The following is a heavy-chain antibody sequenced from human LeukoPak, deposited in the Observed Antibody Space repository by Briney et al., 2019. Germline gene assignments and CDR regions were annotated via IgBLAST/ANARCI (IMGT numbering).Heavy chain of an antibody. CDR2: MNNGPGAT. Sequence: GGSLRLSCAASGFSFSTSPMSWVHQPPGKGLEWVSAMNNGPGATFYRHSVRGRFTISRDDSKSTLYLQMNSLRAEDTGTYYCAKTHYDLLDVWGQGTTVTVSS. D-gene: IGHD5-12*01. J-gene: IGHJ6*02. CDR3: AKTHYDLLDV. V-gene: IGHV3-23*01. CDR1: GFSFSTSP.